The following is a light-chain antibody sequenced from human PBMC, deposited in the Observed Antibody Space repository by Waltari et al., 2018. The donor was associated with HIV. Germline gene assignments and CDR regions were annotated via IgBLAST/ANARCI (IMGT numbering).Light chain of an antibody. CDR2: EVN. J-gene: IGLJ3*02. V-gene: IGLV2-14*01. CDR1: TSPFGDYDH. CDR3: GSYTSSTAWV. Sequence: QSALTQPASVSGSPGQSITISCTGTTSPFGDYDHVSWYQQHPGKTPKLIIYEVNNRPSGVSNRFSGSKSGNTASLTISGLQAEDEADYYCGSYTSSTAWVFGGGT.